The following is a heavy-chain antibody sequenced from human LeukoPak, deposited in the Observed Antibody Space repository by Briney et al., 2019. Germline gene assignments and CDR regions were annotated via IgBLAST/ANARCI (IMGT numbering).Heavy chain of an antibody. CDR3: ARGRDSSSSLGYYYYYMDV. Sequence: PSETLSLTCTVSGGSISSSSYYWGWIRQPPGKGLEWIGSIYYSGSTYYNPSLKSRVTISVDTSKNQFSLKLNSVTATDTAVYYCARGRDSSSSLGYYYYYMDVWGKGTTVTVSS. V-gene: IGHV4-39*01. CDR2: IYYSGST. CDR1: GGSISSSSYY. D-gene: IGHD6-6*01. J-gene: IGHJ6*03.